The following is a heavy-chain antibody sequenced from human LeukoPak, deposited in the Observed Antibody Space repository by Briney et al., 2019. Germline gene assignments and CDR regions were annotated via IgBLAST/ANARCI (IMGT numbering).Heavy chain of an antibody. CDR2: IYYTGST. V-gene: IGHV4-39*07. J-gene: IGHJ4*02. D-gene: IGHD1-26*01. CDR3: ARFNSGSYQHYFDY. CDR1: GGSISSSSYY. Sequence: SGTLSLTCTVSGGSISSSSYYWGWIRQPPGKGLEWIGSIYYTGSTYYNPSLKSRVTISVDTSKNQFSLQLNSVTAADTAMYYCARFNSGSYQHYFDYWGQGTLVTVSS.